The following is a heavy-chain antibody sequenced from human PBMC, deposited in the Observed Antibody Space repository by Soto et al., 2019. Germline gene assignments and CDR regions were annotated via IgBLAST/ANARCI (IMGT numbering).Heavy chain of an antibody. D-gene: IGHD1-26*01. V-gene: IGHV4-39*01. Sequence: CTVSGGSISSSSYYWGWIRQPPGKGLEWIGSIYYSGSTYYNPSLKSRVTISVDTSKNQFSLKLSSVTAADTAVYYCARVGGGWEPIYYFDYWGQGTLVTVSS. CDR3: ARVGGGWEPIYYFDY. CDR1: GGSISSSSYY. J-gene: IGHJ4*02. CDR2: IYYSGST.